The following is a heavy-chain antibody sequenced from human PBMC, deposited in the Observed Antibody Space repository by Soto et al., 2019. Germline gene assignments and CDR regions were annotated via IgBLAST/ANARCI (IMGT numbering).Heavy chain of an antibody. CDR3: VRGSINRIDY. J-gene: IGHJ4*02. CDR2: ISSSSSYI. Sequence: EVQVVESGGGLVKPGGSLRLSCVASGFTFSSYSMNWVRQAPEKGLEWVSSISSSSSYIYYADSVKGRFTISRDNAKNSLYLQMNSLRAEDTAVYFCVRGSINRIDYWGQGTLVTVSS. V-gene: IGHV3-21*01. CDR1: GFTFSSYS. D-gene: IGHD2-2*01.